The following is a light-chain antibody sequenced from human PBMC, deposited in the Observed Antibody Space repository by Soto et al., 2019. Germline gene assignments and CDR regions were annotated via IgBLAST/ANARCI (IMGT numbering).Light chain of an antibody. V-gene: IGKV3-20*01. CDR2: GAS. J-gene: IGKJ1*01. Sequence: EIVLTQSPGTLSLSPGERATLSCRASQSVTSSLAWYQQKPGQAPRLLIYGASSRATGIPDRFSGSGSGTDFTLTISRLEPEDFAVYYCQQYGNSPQTFGHGTKVDIK. CDR3: QQYGNSPQT. CDR1: QSVTSS.